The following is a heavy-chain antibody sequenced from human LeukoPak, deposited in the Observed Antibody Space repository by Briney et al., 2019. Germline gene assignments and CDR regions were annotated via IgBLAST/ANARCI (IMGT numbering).Heavy chain of an antibody. CDR3: ATDHEQWLVPHRC. V-gene: IGHV3-15*01. Sequence: PGGSLRLSCAASGFTFSIAWMTWVRQAPGKGLEWVGRIKSKTDGGTTDYAAPVKGRFTISRDDSKNTLYLQMNSLKTEDTAVYYCATDHEQWLVPHRCGGQGTLVTVSS. J-gene: IGHJ4*02. CDR1: GFTFSIAW. CDR2: IKSKTDGGTT. D-gene: IGHD6-19*01.